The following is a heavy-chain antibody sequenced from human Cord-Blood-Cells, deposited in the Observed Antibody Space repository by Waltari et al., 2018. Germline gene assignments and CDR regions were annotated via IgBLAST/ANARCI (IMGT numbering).Heavy chain of an antibody. J-gene: IGHJ3*02. Sequence: QVQLQQWGAGLLKPSETLSLTCAVYGGSFSGYYWSWIRQPPGKGLEWIGEINHSGSTNYNPSLKSRVTISVDTSKNQFSLKLSSVTAADTAVYYCARATIFGVVINAFVIWGQGTMVTVSS. CDR2: INHSGST. D-gene: IGHD3-3*01. V-gene: IGHV4-34*01. CDR3: ARATIFGVVINAFVI. CDR1: GGSFSGYY.